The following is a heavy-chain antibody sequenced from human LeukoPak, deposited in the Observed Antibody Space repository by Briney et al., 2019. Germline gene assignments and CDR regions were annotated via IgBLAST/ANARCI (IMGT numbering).Heavy chain of an antibody. V-gene: IGHV3-30*18. CDR2: ISYDGGNK. CDR1: GFTFSRYG. CDR3: AKLVWFGDTSFDS. J-gene: IGHJ4*02. Sequence: EGSLRLSCAASGFTFSRYGMHWVRQAPGKGLEWVAVISYDGGNKYYADSVKGRFTISRDNSKNTLYLQMNSLRAEDTAVYYCAKLVWFGDTSFDSWGQGTLVTVSS. D-gene: IGHD3-10*01.